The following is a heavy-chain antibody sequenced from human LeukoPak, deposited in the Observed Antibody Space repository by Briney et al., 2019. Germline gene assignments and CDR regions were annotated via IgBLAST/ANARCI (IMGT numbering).Heavy chain of an antibody. J-gene: IGHJ4*02. CDR1: GGSISSSSYY. V-gene: IGHV4-39*07. D-gene: IGHD5-18*01. CDR3: ARDKPPTAMVDY. Sequence: PSETLSLTCTVSGGSISSSSYYWGWIRQPPGKGLEWIGSIYYSGSTYYNPSLKSRVTISVDTSKNQFSLKLSSVTAADTAVYYCARDKPPTAMVDYWGQGTLVTVSS. CDR2: IYYSGST.